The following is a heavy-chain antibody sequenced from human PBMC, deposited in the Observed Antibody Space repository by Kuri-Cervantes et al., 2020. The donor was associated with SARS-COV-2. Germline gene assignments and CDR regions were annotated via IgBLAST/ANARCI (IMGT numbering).Heavy chain of an antibody. CDR2: IYHSRST. CDR1: GYSISSGYY. D-gene: IGHD4-11*01. J-gene: IGHJ3*02. CDR3: ARTYDTVTGDAFDI. Sequence: SETLSLTCTVSGYSISSGYYWGWIRQPPGKGLEWIGSIYHSRSTYYNPSLKSRVTISVDTSKNQFSLKLSSVTAADTAVYYCARTYDTVTGDAFDIWGQGTMVTVSS. V-gene: IGHV4-38-2*02.